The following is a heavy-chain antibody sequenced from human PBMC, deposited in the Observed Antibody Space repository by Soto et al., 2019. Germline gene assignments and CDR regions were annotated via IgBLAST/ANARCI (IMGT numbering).Heavy chain of an antibody. CDR2: ISHTGDT. CDR1: DASVWSDSYF. CDR3: ARIVVGVTVDL. D-gene: IGHD1-26*01. V-gene: IGHV4-61*01. J-gene: IGHJ4*02. Sequence: PSETLSLTCTVSDASVWSDSYFWTWIRQPPGKGLEWIAYISHTGDTNYSPSLKSRVTISIDTSRNQFSLTVTSVTAADTAVYFCARIVVGVTVDLWGQGSLVTVSS.